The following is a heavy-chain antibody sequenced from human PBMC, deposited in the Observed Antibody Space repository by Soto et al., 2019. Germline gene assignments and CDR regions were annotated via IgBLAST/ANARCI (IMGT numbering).Heavy chain of an antibody. CDR3: DAMYDSSGYYPDDAFDI. D-gene: IGHD3-22*01. CDR1: GFTFTSSS. J-gene: IGHJ3*02. V-gene: IGHV1-58*01. CDR2: IVVGSGNT. Sequence: SVNVSFKASGFTFTSSSVQCVRQARGQRLEWIGWIVVGSGNTNYAQKFQERVTMTRDMSTSTAYMELSSLRSEDTAVSYCDAMYDSSGYYPDDAFDIWGQGIMVTVSS.